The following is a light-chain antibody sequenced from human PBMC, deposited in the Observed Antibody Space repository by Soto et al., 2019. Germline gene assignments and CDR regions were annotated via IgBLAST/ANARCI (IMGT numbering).Light chain of an antibody. CDR2: DVN. Sequence: QSVLTQPASVSGSPGQSITISCTGTSSDVGRYNYVSWYQQYPGKAPKLMIYDVNARPSGVSNRFSGSKSGNTASLTISGLQAEDEADYYCSSYTTSSTWVFGGGTKLTVL. CDR1: SSDVGRYNY. V-gene: IGLV2-14*03. CDR3: SSYTTSSTWV. J-gene: IGLJ3*02.